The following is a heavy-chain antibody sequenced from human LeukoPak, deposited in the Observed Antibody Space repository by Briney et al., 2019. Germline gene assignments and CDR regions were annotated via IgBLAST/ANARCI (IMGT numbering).Heavy chain of an antibody. CDR2: INHSGST. Sequence: PSETLSLTCAVYGGSFSGYYWSWIRQPPGKGLEWIGEINHSGSTNYNPSLKSRVTISVDTSKNQFSLKLSSVTAADTAVYYCARLVLDTAMVIDYWGQGTLVTVSS. V-gene: IGHV4-34*01. D-gene: IGHD5-18*01. CDR1: GGSFSGYY. J-gene: IGHJ4*02. CDR3: ARLVLDTAMVIDY.